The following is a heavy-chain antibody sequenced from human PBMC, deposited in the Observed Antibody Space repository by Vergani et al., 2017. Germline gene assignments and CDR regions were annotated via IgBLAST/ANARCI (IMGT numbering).Heavy chain of an antibody. D-gene: IGHD3-9*01. Sequence: QVQLVQSGAEVKKPGASVKVSCKASGYTFTGYYMHWVRQAPGQGLEWMGIINPSGGHTNYAQKFQGRVTMTRDTSTRTVYMELSSLRSEDTAIYYCARGDYGILTGYRYWGQGTLVTVSA. CDR3: ARGDYGILTGYRY. CDR1: GYTFTGYY. J-gene: IGHJ4*02. V-gene: IGHV1-46*03. CDR2: INPSGGHT.